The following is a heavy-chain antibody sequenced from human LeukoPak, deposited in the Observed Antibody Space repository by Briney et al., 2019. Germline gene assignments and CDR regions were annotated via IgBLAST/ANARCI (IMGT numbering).Heavy chain of an antibody. V-gene: IGHV3-21*01. D-gene: IGHD2-2*01. CDR3: AREGCSSTSCYYFDY. CDR2: ISSSSSYI. CDR1: GFTFDDHD. Sequence: PGGSLRLSCAASGFTFDDHDVHWVRQAPGKGLEWVSSISSSSSYIYYADSVKGRFTISRDNAKNSLYLQMNSLRAEDTAVYYCAREGCSSTSCYYFDYWGEGTLVTVSS. J-gene: IGHJ4*02.